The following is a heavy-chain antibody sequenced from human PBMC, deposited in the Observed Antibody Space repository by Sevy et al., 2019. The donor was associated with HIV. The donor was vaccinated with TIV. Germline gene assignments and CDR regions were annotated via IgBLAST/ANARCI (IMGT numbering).Heavy chain of an antibody. CDR2: INPKSGAT. V-gene: IGHV1-2*02. CDR3: ARESYDFWTGPVDYDYGMDV. Sequence: ASVKVSCKASGYTFSDSGYYVHWVRQAPGQGLEGMGWINPKSGATNYAQKFQGRVTMTRDTSVSTAKMELNRLTSDDAAVDYCARESYDFWTGPVDYDYGMDVWGQGTTVTVSS. D-gene: IGHD3-3*01. J-gene: IGHJ6*02. CDR1: GYTFSDSGYY.